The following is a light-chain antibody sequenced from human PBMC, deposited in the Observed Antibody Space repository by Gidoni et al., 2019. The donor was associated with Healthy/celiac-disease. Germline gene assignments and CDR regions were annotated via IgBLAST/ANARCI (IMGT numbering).Light chain of an antibody. J-gene: IGKJ1*01. CDR3: QQYNNWPPWT. V-gene: IGKV3-15*01. CDR2: GAS. CDR1: QSVSSN. Sequence: LVMTQSPATLSVSPGERATLSCRASQSVSSNLAWYQQKPGQAPRLLIYGASTRATGIPARFSGSGSGTELTLTISSLQSEDFAVYYCQQYNNWPPWTFGQGTKVEIK.